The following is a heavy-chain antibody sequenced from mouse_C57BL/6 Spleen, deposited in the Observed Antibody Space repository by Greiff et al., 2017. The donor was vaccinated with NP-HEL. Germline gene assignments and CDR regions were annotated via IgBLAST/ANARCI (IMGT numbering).Heavy chain of an antibody. J-gene: IGHJ2*01. CDR3: ARQGTGSVYFDY. D-gene: IGHD4-1*01. CDR1: GYAFSSSW. Sequence: QVQLKESGPELVKPGASVKISCKASGYAFSSSWMNWVKQRPGKGLEWIGRIYPGDGDTNYNGKFKGKATLTADKSSSTAYMQLSSLTSEDSAVYFCARQGTGSVYFDYWGQGTTLTVSS. V-gene: IGHV1-82*01. CDR2: IYPGDGDT.